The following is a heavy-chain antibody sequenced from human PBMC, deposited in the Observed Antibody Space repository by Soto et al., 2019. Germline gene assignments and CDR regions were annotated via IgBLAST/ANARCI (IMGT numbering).Heavy chain of an antibody. CDR3: ANGNVYYYGSGGLWDQ. Sequence: QVRLQESGPGLVNPSGTLSLTCVVSGGSITSPNWWTWVRQPPGRGLEWIAEMHHSGSTNYSPSLKSRVVMSIDKSKNQFSLKLISVTAADTAVYYCANGNVYYYGSGGLWDQWGRGALVTVSS. CDR2: MHHSGST. CDR1: GGSITSPNW. J-gene: IGHJ4*02. V-gene: IGHV4-4*02. D-gene: IGHD3-10*01.